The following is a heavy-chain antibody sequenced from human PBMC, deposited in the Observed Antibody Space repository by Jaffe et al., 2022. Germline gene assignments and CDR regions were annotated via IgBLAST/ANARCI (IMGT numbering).Heavy chain of an antibody. V-gene: IGHV4-59*01. Sequence: QVQLQESGPGLVKPSETLSLTCTVSGGSISSYYWSWIRQPPGKGLEWIGYIYYSGSTNYNPSLKSRVTISVDTSKNQFSLKLSSVTAADTAVYYCARGKTLGDYPYFDYWGQGTLVTVSS. J-gene: IGHJ4*02. D-gene: IGHD4-17*01. CDR2: IYYSGST. CDR3: ARGKTLGDYPYFDY. CDR1: GGSISSYY.